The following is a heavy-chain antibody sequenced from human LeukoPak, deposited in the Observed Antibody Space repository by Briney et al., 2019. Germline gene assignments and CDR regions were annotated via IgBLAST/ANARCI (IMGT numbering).Heavy chain of an antibody. CDR3: AKDHYYDRSGHFDY. CDR2: ISSDESDK. J-gene: IGHJ4*02. V-gene: IGHV3-30*18. D-gene: IGHD3-22*01. Sequence: GGSLRLSCAASGFTFTRYGMHWVRQAPGKGLEWVAVISSDESDKYYADSVKGRFTISRDNSKNTLFLQMNSLRAQDTAVYYCAKDHYYDRSGHFDYWGQGTLVTVSS. CDR1: GFTFTRYG.